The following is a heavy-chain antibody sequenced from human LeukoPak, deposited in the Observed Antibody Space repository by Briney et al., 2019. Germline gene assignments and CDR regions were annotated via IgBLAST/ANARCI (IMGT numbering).Heavy chain of an antibody. J-gene: IGHJ6*02. Sequence: ASVKVSCKASGYTFTTYTMHWVRQAPGQRLEWMGWINAGNGNTKYSQKFQGRVTIIRDTSASTAYMELSSLRSEDTAMYYCARDLGLSSGYAYYYYGMDVWGQGTTVIVSS. D-gene: IGHD3-22*01. CDR3: ARDLGLSSGYAYYYYGMDV. CDR2: INAGNGNT. CDR1: GYTFTTYT. V-gene: IGHV1-3*01.